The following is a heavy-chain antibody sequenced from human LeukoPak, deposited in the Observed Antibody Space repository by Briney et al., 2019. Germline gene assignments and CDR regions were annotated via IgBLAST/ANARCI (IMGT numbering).Heavy chain of an antibody. Sequence: GESLKISCKGSGYTFTSYRIGWVRQMPGKGLEWMGIIYPGDSDTRYSPSFQGQVTISADKSISTPYLQWSSLKASDTAMCYCARRVVVITYDAFDIWGQGTMVTVSS. CDR1: GYTFTSYR. J-gene: IGHJ3*02. CDR3: ARRVVVITYDAFDI. D-gene: IGHD3-22*01. V-gene: IGHV5-51*01. CDR2: IYPGDSDT.